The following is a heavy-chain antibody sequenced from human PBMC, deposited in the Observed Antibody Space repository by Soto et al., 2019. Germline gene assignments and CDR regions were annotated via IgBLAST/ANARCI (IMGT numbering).Heavy chain of an antibody. V-gene: IGHV3-11*06. D-gene: IGHD2-21*01. CDR3: AKTIVAAAGYYFDH. Sequence: QVQLVESGGGLVKPGGSLRLACAASGFSFGDSYMSWVRQAPGKGLEWLSYISGGSSYTNYADSVKGRFTIFRDNAKRSLYLEMTSLRADDTAVYYCAKTIVAAAGYYFDHWGQGNVVTVSS. CDR2: ISGGSSYT. J-gene: IGHJ4*02. CDR1: GFSFGDSY.